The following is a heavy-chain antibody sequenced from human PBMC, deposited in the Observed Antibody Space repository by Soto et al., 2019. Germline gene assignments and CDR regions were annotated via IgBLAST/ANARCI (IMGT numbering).Heavy chain of an antibody. CDR3: ARQILVAAGLNSPFDY. V-gene: IGHV3-30-3*01. CDR1: GFTFSRYA. D-gene: IGHD6-13*01. CDR2: LSYDGVNN. J-gene: IGHJ4*02. Sequence: QVQLVESGGGVVQPGGSLRLSCAASGFTFSRYAMHWVRQAPGKGLEWLAILSYDGVNNYYADSVKGRFTISRDNSKSTLYILMNHLKPDDTAVYYCARQILVAAGLNSPFDYWGQGTLVSLSS.